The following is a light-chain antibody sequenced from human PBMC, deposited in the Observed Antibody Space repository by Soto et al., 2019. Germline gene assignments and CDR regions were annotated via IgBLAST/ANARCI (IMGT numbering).Light chain of an antibody. CDR2: EVS. V-gene: IGLV2-14*01. CDR1: SSDVGGYNH. Sequence: QSVLTQPASVSGSPGQSITISCTGSSSDVGGYNHVSWYQQHPGKAPKLMIYEVSNRPSGVSNRFSGSKSGNTASLTISGLQAEDVADYYCSSYTSSTTRIIFGGGTKLTVL. J-gene: IGLJ2*01. CDR3: SSYTSSTTRII.